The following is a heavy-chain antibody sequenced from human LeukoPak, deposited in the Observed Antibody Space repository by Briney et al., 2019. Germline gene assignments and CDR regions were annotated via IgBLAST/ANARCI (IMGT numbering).Heavy chain of an antibody. J-gene: IGHJ4*02. CDR3: ARRSGRGGVLLGY. CDR1: GFTFSDHY. Sequence: PLTLSCAASGFTFSDHYKSWIRQAPGKGLEGASYISSSGITIYYADSVKGRFTVFMDNAKNSLYVRMNSLRAEDTAVYYCARRSGRGGVLLGYWGQGTLVTVSS. CDR2: ISSSGITI. V-gene: IGHV3-11*01. D-gene: IGHD2-15*01.